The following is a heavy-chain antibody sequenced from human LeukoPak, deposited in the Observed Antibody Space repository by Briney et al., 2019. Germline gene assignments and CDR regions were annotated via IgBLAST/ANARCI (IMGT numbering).Heavy chain of an antibody. Sequence: GGSLSLSCAASGFIFDDYSMYWVRQAPGWGLEGVSGISWNCGSIGYADSVKGRFTISRDNAKNSLYLQMNSLRAEDTALYYCAKDIIADYDILTATDFDYWGQGTLVTVSS. D-gene: IGHD3-9*01. CDR3: AKDIIADYDILTATDFDY. J-gene: IGHJ4*02. CDR2: ISWNCGSI. V-gene: IGHV3-9*01. CDR1: GFIFDDYS.